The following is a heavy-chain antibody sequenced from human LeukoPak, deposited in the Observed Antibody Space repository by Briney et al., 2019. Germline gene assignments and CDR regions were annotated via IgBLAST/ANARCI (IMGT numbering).Heavy chain of an antibody. CDR1: GFTFDDYA. J-gene: IGHJ4*02. Sequence: GGSLRLSCAASGFTFDDYAMHWVRQAPGKGLEGVSGISWNSGSIGYADSVKGRFTISRDNAKNSLYLQMNSLRAEDTALYYCAKGQGVGATDPFDYWGQGTLVTVSS. CDR3: AKGQGVGATDPFDY. D-gene: IGHD1-26*01. CDR2: ISWNSGSI. V-gene: IGHV3-9*01.